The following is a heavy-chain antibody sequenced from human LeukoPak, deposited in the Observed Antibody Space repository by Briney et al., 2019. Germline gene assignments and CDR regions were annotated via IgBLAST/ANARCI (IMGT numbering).Heavy chain of an antibody. CDR2: IYYSGST. V-gene: IGHV4-59*01. D-gene: IGHD2-2*01. CDR3: AREEAPYQPFDI. J-gene: IGHJ3*02. Sequence: PSETLSLTCTVSGGSISSYYWSWIRQPPGKGLEWIGYIYYSGSTNYNPSLKSRVTISVDTSKNQFSLKLSSVTAADTAVYYCAREEAPYQPFDIWDQGTMVTVSS. CDR1: GGSISSYY.